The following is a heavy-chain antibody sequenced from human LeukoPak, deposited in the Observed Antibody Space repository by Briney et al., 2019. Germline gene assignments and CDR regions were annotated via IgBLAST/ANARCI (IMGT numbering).Heavy chain of an antibody. V-gene: IGHV5-51*01. CDR3: ARGEYGSNWPRPWFDP. J-gene: IGHJ5*02. D-gene: IGHD6-13*01. CDR1: GYSFTTHW. CDR2: IYPGDSDT. Sequence: GESLQISCKASGYSFTTHWIGWVRQMPGKGLEWMGIIYPGDSDTRYSPSFQGHVTISADKSISTAYLQWSSLKASDTAMYYCARGEYGSNWPRPWFDPWGRGTLVTVSS.